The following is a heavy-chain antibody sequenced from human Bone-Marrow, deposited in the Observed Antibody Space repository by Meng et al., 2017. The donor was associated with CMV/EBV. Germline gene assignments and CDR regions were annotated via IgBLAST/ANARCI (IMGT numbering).Heavy chain of an antibody. D-gene: IGHD3-3*01. CDR3: ARGDFWRVMGDY. Sequence: GESLKISCAASGFTFSSYDMHWVRQATGKGLEWVSAIGTAGDTYYPGSVKGRFTISRENAKNSLYLQMNSLRAEDTAVYYCARGDFWRVMGDYWGQGTLVTVSS. CDR1: GFTFSSYD. CDR2: IGTAGDT. V-gene: IGHV3-13*01. J-gene: IGHJ4*02.